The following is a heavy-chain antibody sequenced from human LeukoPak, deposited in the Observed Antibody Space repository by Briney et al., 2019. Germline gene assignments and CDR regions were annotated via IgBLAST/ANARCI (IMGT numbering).Heavy chain of an antibody. V-gene: IGHV4-34*01. J-gene: IGHJ4*02. D-gene: IGHD1-26*01. CDR3: ARDRGGGSNRNFDY. CDR2: INHSGST. Sequence: SETLSLTCAVYGGSFSGYYWSWIRQPPGKGLEWIGEINHSGSTNYNPSLKSRVTISVDTSKNQFSLKLSSVTAADTAVYYCARDRGGGSNRNFDYWGQGTLVTVSS. CDR1: GGSFSGYY.